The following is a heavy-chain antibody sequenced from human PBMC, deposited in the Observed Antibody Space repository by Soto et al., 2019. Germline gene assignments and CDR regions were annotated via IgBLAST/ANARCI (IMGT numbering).Heavy chain of an antibody. J-gene: IGHJ4*02. CDR3: ARDLGVEYDSSGTDGY. CDR1: EYSISSGYK. Sequence: LSLTCGVSEYSISSGYKWGWIRQPPGKGLEWIGSIHHSGTTYYNPSLKSRVTVSVDTSKNQFSLKLSSVTAADTAVYYCARDLGVEYDSSGTDGYWGQGTLVTVFS. CDR2: IHHSGTT. D-gene: IGHD3-22*01. V-gene: IGHV4-38-2*02.